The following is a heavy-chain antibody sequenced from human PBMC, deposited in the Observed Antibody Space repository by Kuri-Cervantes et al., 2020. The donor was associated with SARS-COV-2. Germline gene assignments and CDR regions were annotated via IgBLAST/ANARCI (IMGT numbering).Heavy chain of an antibody. CDR3: VRVGGYCSSTSCYNHAFDI. J-gene: IGHJ3*02. CDR1: GGSISSHY. D-gene: IGHD2-2*02. CDR2: IYYSGST. Sequence: SETLSLTCTVSGGSISSHYWLWIRQPPGKGLEWIGYIYYSGSTNYNPSLKSRVTISVDTSKNQFSLKLSSVTAADTAVYCCVRVGGYCSSTSCYNHAFDIWGQGTMVTVSS. V-gene: IGHV4-59*11.